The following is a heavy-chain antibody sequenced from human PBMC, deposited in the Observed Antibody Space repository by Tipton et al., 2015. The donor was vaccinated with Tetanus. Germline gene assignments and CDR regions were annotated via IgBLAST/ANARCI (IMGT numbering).Heavy chain of an antibody. CDR1: GGSISSGGYF. V-gene: IGHV4-31*03. J-gene: IGHJ4*02. CDR2: IYYSGST. CDR3: ARVVGAAAGTKVDY. Sequence: LRLSCTVSGGSISSGGYFLSWIRPPPGKGPGWVGDIYYSGSTYYNPSLKSRVTISVDTSKNQFSLKLSSVTAADTAVYYCARVVGAAAGTKVDYWGQGTLVTVSS. D-gene: IGHD6-13*01.